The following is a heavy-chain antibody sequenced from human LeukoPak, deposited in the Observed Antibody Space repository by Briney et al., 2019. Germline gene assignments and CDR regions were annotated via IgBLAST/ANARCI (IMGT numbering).Heavy chain of an antibody. CDR3: ARNYGAYRLTWWFDP. CDR1: GFIFRIYG. CDR2: ISYEGDST. V-gene: IGHV3-30*03. D-gene: IGHD4-17*01. Sequence: GGSLRLSCAASGFIFRIYGMHWVRQAPGKGLEWVALISYEGDSTYYAGSVKGRFTISRDNSKDMLYLQMNSLRAEDTAVYYCARNYGAYRLTWWFDPWGQGTLVTVSA. J-gene: IGHJ5*02.